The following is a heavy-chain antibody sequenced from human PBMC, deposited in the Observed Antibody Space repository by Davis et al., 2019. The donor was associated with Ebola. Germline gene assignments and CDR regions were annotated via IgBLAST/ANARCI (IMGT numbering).Heavy chain of an antibody. CDR2: INANNGGT. V-gene: IGHV1-2*06. CDR1: GYTFTGYF. CDR3: ARGPYSGSYSNY. J-gene: IGHJ4*02. D-gene: IGHD1-26*01. Sequence: ASVKVSCKASGYTFTGYFVHWVRQAPGQGLEWMGRINANNGGTNYAQKFQDRVTMTRDTSISTAYMELSRLRSDDTAVYYCARGPYSGSYSNYWGQGTLVSVSS.